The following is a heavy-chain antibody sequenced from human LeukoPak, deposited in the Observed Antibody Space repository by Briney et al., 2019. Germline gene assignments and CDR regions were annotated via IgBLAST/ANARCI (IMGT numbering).Heavy chain of an antibody. CDR1: GFTFSSYA. V-gene: IGHV3-30*04. J-gene: IGHJ4*02. CDR2: ISYDGSNK. CDR3: ARDCSSTSCYSGLDY. Sequence: GGPLRLSCAASGFTFSSYAMHWVRQAPGKGLEWVAVISYDGSNKYYADSVKGRFTISRDNSKNTLYLQMNSLRAEDTAVYYCARDCSSTSCYSGLDYWGQGTLVTVSS. D-gene: IGHD2-2*01.